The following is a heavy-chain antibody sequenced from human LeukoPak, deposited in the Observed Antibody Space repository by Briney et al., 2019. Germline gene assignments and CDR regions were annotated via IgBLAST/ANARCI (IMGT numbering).Heavy chain of an antibody. CDR1: GGSISRGGYY. J-gene: IGHJ5*02. CDR2: IYYSGST. CDR3: ARDWGYSWFDP. Sequence: SETLSLTCTVSGGSISRGGYYWSWIRQHPGKGLEWIGYIYYSGSTYYNPSLKSRVTISVDTSKNQFSLKLSSVTAADTGVYYCARDWGYSWFDPWGQGTLVTVSS. V-gene: IGHV4-31*03. D-gene: IGHD3-16*01.